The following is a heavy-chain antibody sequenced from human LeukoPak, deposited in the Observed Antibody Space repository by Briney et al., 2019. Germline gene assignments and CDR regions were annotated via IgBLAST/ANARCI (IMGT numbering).Heavy chain of an antibody. V-gene: IGHV3-30*02. Sequence: GGSLRRSCAASGFTFSSYGMHWVRQAPGKGLEWVAFIRYDGSNKYYADSVKGRFTISRDNSKNTLYLQMNSLRAEDTAVYYCAKDGEAVAGPHDASDIWGQGTMVTVSS. J-gene: IGHJ3*02. CDR3: AKDGEAVAGPHDASDI. CDR1: GFTFSSYG. D-gene: IGHD6-19*01. CDR2: IRYDGSNK.